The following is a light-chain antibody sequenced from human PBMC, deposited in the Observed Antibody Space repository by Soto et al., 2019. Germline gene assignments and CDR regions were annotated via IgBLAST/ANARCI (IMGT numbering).Light chain of an antibody. V-gene: IGKV3D-15*01. J-gene: IGKJ3*01. CDR2: GAS. Sequence: DIVMTQSPATLSASPGERVTLSCRASQSVNNNVAWYRQKPGQAPSLLIYGASTRATGIPDRFSGSWSGTDFTLTISRLEPEDFAVYYCQNFGDSPFTFGPGTKVDIK. CDR1: QSVNNN. CDR3: QNFGDSPFT.